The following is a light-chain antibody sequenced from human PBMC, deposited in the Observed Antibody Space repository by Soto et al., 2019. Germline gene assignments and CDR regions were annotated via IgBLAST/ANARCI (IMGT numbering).Light chain of an antibody. J-gene: IGKJ1*01. CDR3: QQRYNWPLT. Sequence: DIQMTQSPSTLSASVGDRVTITCRASQSISSWLAWYQQKPGKAPKLLIYKASSLESGVPSRFSGSGSGTEFTLTISSLEPEDFAIYYCQQRYNWPLTFGQGTKVDIK. CDR1: QSISSW. CDR2: KAS. V-gene: IGKV1-5*03.